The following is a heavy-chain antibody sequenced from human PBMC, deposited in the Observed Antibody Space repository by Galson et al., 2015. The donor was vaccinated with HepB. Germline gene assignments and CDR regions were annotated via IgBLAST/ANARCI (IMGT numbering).Heavy chain of an antibody. Sequence: CAISGDSVSSNRAAWNWIRQSPSRGLEWLGRTYYRSKWSSDYAASVKSRITINADTSKNQFSLQLNSVTPEDTAVYYYARGHYYDSTGAYYFDYWGQGTLVTVSS. CDR2: TYYRSKWSS. J-gene: IGHJ4*02. D-gene: IGHD3-22*01. V-gene: IGHV6-1*01. CDR1: GDSVSSNRAA. CDR3: ARGHYYDSTGAYYFDY.